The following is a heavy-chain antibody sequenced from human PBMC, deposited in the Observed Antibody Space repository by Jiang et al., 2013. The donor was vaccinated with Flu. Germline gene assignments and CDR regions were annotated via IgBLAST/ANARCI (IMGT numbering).Heavy chain of an antibody. CDR3: ARDQTGYGSAIFDY. CDR2: LSPIFDTT. Sequence: VQLVESGAEVRKPGSSVKVSCKASGDTFSYVINWVRQAPGQGLEWMGGLSPIFDTTNYAQNFQGRVTITADKSTSTAYMELSSLRSEDTAVYYCARDQTGYGSAIFDYWGQGTLVTVSS. V-gene: IGHV1-69*06. D-gene: IGHD2-15*01. J-gene: IGHJ4*02. CDR1: GDTFSYV.